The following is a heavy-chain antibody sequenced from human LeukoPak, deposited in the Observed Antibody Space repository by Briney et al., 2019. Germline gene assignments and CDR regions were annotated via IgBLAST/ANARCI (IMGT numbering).Heavy chain of an antibody. CDR2: IYYSGST. J-gene: IGHJ4*02. D-gene: IGHD4-17*01. CDR1: GDSISTRNYY. Sequence: SETLSLTCTVSGDSISTRNYYWGWIRQPPGKGLEWIGYIYYSGSTNYNPSLKSRVTISVDTSKNQFSLKLSSVTAADTAVYYCARVHTTVTTYYFDYWGQGTLVTVSS. CDR3: ARVHTTVTTYYFDY. V-gene: IGHV4-61*05.